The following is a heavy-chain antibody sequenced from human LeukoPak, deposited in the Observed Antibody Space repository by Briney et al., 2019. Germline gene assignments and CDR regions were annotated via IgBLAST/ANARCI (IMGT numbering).Heavy chain of an antibody. CDR1: GFTFDDYG. J-gene: IGHJ3*01. Sequence: PGGSLRLSCAASGFTFDDYGMSWVRQAPGKGLEWVSSITSTTTYTYYADSMKGRFTISRDNAKNSLFLQMNSLRAEDTAVYYCVRCTFVLHKRCSAFDVWGQGTMVTVSA. CDR3: VRCTFVLHKRCSAFDV. V-gene: IGHV3-21*01. CDR2: ITSTTTYT. D-gene: IGHD1-1*01.